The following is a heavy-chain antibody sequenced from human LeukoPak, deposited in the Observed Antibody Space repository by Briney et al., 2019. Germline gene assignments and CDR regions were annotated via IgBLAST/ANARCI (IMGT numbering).Heavy chain of an antibody. CDR1: GGSISSGGYY. D-gene: IGHD4-17*01. J-gene: IGHJ5*02. Sequence: SETLSLTCTVSGGSISSGGYYWSWIRQHPGKGLEWIGYIYYSGSTYYNPSLKSRVTISVDTSKNQFSLKLSSVTAADTAVYYCARGIEVTTFWFDPWGLGTLVTVSS. V-gene: IGHV4-31*03. CDR2: IYYSGST. CDR3: ARGIEVTTFWFDP.